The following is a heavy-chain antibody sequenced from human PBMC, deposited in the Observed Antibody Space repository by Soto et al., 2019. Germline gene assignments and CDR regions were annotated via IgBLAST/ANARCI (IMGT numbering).Heavy chain of an antibody. D-gene: IGHD2-15*01. Sequence: SVKVSCKTSGFTFRSSAVQWVRQARGQRLEWIGWLVVGTGNTNYAQKSQQRVTISSDRSTNTVSMELSSLTSEDTAVYYCATGAYCSGGSCSDYYYYYYGMDLWGQGTTVTVSS. CDR1: GFTFRSSA. J-gene: IGHJ6*02. CDR3: ATGAYCSGGSCSDYYYYYYGMDL. V-gene: IGHV1-58*01. CDR2: LVVGTGNT.